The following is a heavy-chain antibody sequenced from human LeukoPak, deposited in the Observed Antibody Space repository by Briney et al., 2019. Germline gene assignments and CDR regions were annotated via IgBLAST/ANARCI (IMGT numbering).Heavy chain of an antibody. Sequence: SETLSLTCTVSGGSISSYYWSWILQPPGKGLEWIGYIYYSGSTNYNPSLKSRVTISVDTSKNQFSLKLSSVTAADTAVYYCARRTYEGIDYWGQGTLVTVSS. J-gene: IGHJ4*02. D-gene: IGHD3-10*01. CDR3: ARRTYEGIDY. V-gene: IGHV4-59*08. CDR2: IYYSGST. CDR1: GGSISSYY.